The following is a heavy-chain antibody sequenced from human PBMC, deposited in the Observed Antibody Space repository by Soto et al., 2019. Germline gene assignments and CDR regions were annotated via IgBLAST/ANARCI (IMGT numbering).Heavy chain of an antibody. Sequence: GASVKVSCKASGGTFSSYAISWVRQAPGQGLEWMGGIIPIFGTANYAQKFQGRVTITADESTSTAYMELSSLRSEDTAVYYCAREIPGTGIAVGGYWGQGTLVTVSS. CDR1: GGTFSSYA. D-gene: IGHD6-19*01. CDR3: AREIPGTGIAVGGY. J-gene: IGHJ4*02. CDR2: IIPIFGTA. V-gene: IGHV1-69*13.